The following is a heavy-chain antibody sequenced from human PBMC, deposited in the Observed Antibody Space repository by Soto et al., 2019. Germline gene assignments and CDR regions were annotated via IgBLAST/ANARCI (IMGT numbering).Heavy chain of an antibody. CDR2: IIPIFGTA. Sequence: SVKVSCKASGGTFSSYAISWVRQAPGQGLEWMGGIIPIFGTANYAQKFQGRVTITADESTSTAYMELSSLRSEDTAVYYCARDYDFWSGKSFYYYYYGMDVWGQGTTVTVSS. J-gene: IGHJ6*02. D-gene: IGHD3-3*01. CDR3: ARDYDFWSGKSFYYYYYGMDV. V-gene: IGHV1-69*13. CDR1: GGTFSSYA.